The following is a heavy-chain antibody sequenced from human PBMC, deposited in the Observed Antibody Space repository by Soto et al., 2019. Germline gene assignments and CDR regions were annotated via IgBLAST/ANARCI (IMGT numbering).Heavy chain of an antibody. CDR2: ITSNGDST. CDR3: AKDSPSYTTSPFYFDS. J-gene: IGHJ4*02. CDR1: GFDFNKYA. V-gene: IGHV3-23*01. Sequence: PVGSLRLSCAAFGFDFNKYAMTWVRQAPGKGLQWVSSITSNGDSTYYADSVKGRSTTSRDNSKNTLYLQMNSLRADDTAVFYCAKDSPSYTTSPFYFDSWGQGTLVTVSS. D-gene: IGHD2-2*02.